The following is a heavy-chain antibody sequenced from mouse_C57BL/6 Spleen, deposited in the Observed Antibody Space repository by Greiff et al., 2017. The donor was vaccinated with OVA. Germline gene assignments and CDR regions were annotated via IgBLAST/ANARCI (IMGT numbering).Heavy chain of an antibody. CDR2: IWGGGGT. CDR1: GFSFTSYG. V-gene: IGHV2-9*01. D-gene: IGHD1-1*01. CDR3: AKRDGSSPWLAY. J-gene: IGHJ3*01. Sequence: VKLVESGPGLVAPSQCLSITCTVSGFSFTSYGVYWVRQPPGKGLEWLGVIWGGGGTNYNSAIMSSLSISKDNSKSQVFIKMNSLQTDDTAMYYCAKRDGSSPWLAYWGQGTLVTVSA.